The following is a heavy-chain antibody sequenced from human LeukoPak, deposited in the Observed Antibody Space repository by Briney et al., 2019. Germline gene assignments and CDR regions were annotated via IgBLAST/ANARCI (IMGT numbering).Heavy chain of an antibody. J-gene: IGHJ4*02. CDR3: ACKTTAAAGTFDY. CDR1: GCSISSSNW. D-gene: IGHD6-13*01. V-gene: IGHV4-4*02. Sequence: SETLSLTCAVSGCSISSSNWWSWVRQPPGKGLEWIGEIHHSGSKNYSPSLNSRVTISVDKSKSQFSLKLTSVTVADTALYYCACKTTAAAGTFDYGGQGTLVSVSS. CDR2: IHHSGSK.